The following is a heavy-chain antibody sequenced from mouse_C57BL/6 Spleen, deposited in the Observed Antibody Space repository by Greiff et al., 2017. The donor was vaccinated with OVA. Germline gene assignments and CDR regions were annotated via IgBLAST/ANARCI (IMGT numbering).Heavy chain of an antibody. Sequence: EVKLMESGPGLVKPSQSLSLTCSVTGYSITSGYYWNWIRQFPGNKLEWMGYISYDGSNNYNPSLKNRISITRDTSKNQFFLKLNSVTTEDTATYYCARGGGLPYAMDYWGQGTSVTVSS. J-gene: IGHJ4*01. V-gene: IGHV3-6*01. CDR2: ISYDGSN. D-gene: IGHD2-2*01. CDR3: ARGGGLPYAMDY. CDR1: GYSITSGYY.